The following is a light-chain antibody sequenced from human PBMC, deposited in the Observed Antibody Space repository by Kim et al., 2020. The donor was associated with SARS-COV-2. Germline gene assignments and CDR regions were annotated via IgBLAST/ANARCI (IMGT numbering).Light chain of an antibody. CDR3: CSFAIYSTVL. CDR2: EVS. CDR1: SSDVGSYDL. J-gene: IGLJ2*01. V-gene: IGLV2-23*02. Sequence: QSALTQHASVSGSPGQSITISCTGTSSDVGSYDLVSWYQHHPGKAPKLMIYEVSKRPSGVSNRFSGSKSGNTASLTISGLQAEDEADYYCCSFAIYSTVLFGGGTQLTVL.